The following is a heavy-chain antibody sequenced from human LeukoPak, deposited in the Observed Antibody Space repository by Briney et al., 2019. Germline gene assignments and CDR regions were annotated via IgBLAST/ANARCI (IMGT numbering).Heavy chain of an antibody. CDR2: ISHSGTT. CDR3: ARLTYYYGSGSYIFFQH. J-gene: IGHJ1*01. CDR1: GGSFSDYY. Sequence: SETLSLTCAVYGGSFSDYYWTWIRQPPGKGLEWIGEISHSGTTNYNPSLKSRVTLSLDTSRNQFSLKLSSVTAADTAVYYCARLTYYYGSGSYIFFQHWGQGTLVTVSS. D-gene: IGHD3-10*01. V-gene: IGHV4-34*01.